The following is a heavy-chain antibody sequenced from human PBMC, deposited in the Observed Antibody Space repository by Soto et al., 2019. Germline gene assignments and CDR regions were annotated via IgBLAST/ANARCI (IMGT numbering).Heavy chain of an antibody. V-gene: IGHV4-4*02. CDR1: SGSISSSNW. CDR3: ARERGSSWGYYYYCYMDV. J-gene: IGHJ6*03. D-gene: IGHD6-6*01. CDR2: IYHSGST. Sequence: QVQLQESGPGLVKPSGTLSLTCAVSSGSISSSNWWSWVRQPPGKGLEWIGEIYHSGSTNYNPSLKSRVTISVDKSKNQFSLKLSSVTAADTAVYYCARERGSSWGYYYYCYMDVWGKGTTVTVSS.